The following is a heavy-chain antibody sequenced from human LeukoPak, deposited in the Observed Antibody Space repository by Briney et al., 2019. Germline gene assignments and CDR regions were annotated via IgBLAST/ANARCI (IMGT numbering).Heavy chain of an antibody. J-gene: IGHJ4*02. CDR2: ISWNSGSI. V-gene: IGHV3-9*01. CDR3: AKESGMITFGGVIARRYFFDY. CDR1: GFTFDDYA. D-gene: IGHD3-16*02. Sequence: QPGGSLRLSRAASGFTFDDYAMHWVRQAPGKGLEWVSGISWNSGSIDYADSVKGRFTISRDNAKNSLYLQMNSLRAEDTALYYCAKESGMITFGGVIARRYFFDYWGQGTLVSVSS.